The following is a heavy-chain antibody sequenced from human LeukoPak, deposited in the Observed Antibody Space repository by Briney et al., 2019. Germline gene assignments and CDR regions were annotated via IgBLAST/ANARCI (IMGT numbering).Heavy chain of an antibody. Sequence: PGGSLRLSCEASGLTFFTSAMTWVRQAPGKGLEWVSVISGFGGTTYYADSVKGRFTISRDNSKNVLYLQMNNLRADDTAVYYCAKGGHYSFNHYWAQGTLVTVSS. J-gene: IGHJ4*02. CDR1: GLTFFTSA. D-gene: IGHD3-3*01. CDR3: AKGGHYSFNHY. CDR2: ISGFGGTT. V-gene: IGHV3-23*01.